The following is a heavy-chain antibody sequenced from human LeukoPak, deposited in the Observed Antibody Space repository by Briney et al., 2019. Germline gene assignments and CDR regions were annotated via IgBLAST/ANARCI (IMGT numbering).Heavy chain of an antibody. J-gene: IGHJ4*02. CDR1: GYTLTELS. CDR3: ATDLTRSGGSLD. D-gene: IGHD2-15*01. Sequence: ASVKVSCKXSGYTLTELSMHWVRQAPGKGLEWMGGSDPEDGETIYAQKFQGRVTMTEDTSTDTAYMELSSLRSEDTAVYYCATDLTRSGGSLDWGQGTLVTVSS. CDR2: SDPEDGET. V-gene: IGHV1-24*01.